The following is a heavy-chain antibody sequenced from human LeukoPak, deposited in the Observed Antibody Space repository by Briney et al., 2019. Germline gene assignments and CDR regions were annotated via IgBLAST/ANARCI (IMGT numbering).Heavy chain of an antibody. CDR2: IYHSGST. J-gene: IGHJ1*01. CDR1: GGSISSSNW. D-gene: IGHD3-22*01. V-gene: IGHV4-4*02. Sequence: PSETLSLTCAVSGGSISSSNWWSWVRQPPGKGLEWIGEIYHSGSTNYNPSLKSRVTISVDKSKNQFSLKLSSVTAADTAVYYCARIRDGYYYDSSGPSAEGFQHWGQGTLVTVSS. CDR3: ARIRDGYYYDSSGPSAEGFQH.